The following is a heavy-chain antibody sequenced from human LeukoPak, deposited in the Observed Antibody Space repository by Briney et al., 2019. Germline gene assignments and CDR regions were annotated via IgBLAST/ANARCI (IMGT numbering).Heavy chain of an antibody. CDR1: GDSLSSYF. CDR2: IYQTTT. J-gene: IGHJ6*04. D-gene: IGHD1-14*01. CDR3: ARNFPGRTEDV. V-gene: IGHV4-59*01. Sequence: SETLSLTCTVSGDSLSSYFWTWVRQFPGKGLEWVGYIYQTTTTYNPSLKGRATISADMSQNQLSLKVTSVTAADTAVYYCARNFPGRTEDVWGKGTTVIVSS.